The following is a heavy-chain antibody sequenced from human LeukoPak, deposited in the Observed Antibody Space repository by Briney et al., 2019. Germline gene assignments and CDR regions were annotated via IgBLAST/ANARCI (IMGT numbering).Heavy chain of an antibody. CDR3: ARRPDILTGYQKEDY. CDR2: IYYSGST. D-gene: IGHD3-9*01. J-gene: IGHJ4*02. Sequence: SETLSLTCTVSGGSISSSSYYWGWIRQPPGTGLEWIGSIYYSGSTYYNPSLKSRVTISVYTSKNQFSLKLSSVTAADTAVYYCARRPDILTGYQKEDYWGQGTLVTVSS. V-gene: IGHV4-39*01. CDR1: GGSISSSSYY.